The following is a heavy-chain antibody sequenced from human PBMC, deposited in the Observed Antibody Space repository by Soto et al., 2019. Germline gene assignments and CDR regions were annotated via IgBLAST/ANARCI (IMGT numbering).Heavy chain of an antibody. CDR2: ISGSGGST. CDR1: GFTFSSYA. CDR3: ARGAGYCSSTSCYVSWFDP. J-gene: IGHJ5*02. V-gene: IGHV3-23*01. D-gene: IGHD2-2*01. Sequence: PGGSLRLSCAASGFTFSSYAMSWVRQAPGKGLEWVSAISGSGGSTYYADSVKGRFTISRDNSKNTLYLQMNSLRAEDTAVYYCARGAGYCSSTSCYVSWFDPWGQGTLVTVSS.